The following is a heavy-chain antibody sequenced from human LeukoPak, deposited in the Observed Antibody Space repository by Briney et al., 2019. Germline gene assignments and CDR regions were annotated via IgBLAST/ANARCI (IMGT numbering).Heavy chain of an antibody. D-gene: IGHD2-8*01. CDR1: GFTFSSYD. V-gene: IGHV3-13*05. CDR3: ARELKGSFDI. Sequence: GGSLRLSCAASGFTFSSYDMHWVRQATGKGLEWVSAIGTAGDPYYPGSVKDRLSISTENANNSLYLQMNSLSAGETAVYYCARELKGSFDIWGQGTMVTVSS. J-gene: IGHJ3*02. CDR2: IGTAGDP.